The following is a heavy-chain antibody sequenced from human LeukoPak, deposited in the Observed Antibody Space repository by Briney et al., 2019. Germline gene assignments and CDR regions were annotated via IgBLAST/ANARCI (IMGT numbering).Heavy chain of an antibody. V-gene: IGHV4-39*01. J-gene: IGHJ5*02. CDR3: ARPYGSGSYYNP. Sequence: PSETLSLTCTVSGGSISSNSYYWGWIRQPPGKGLEWIGSIYYSGSTYYNPSLKSRVTISVDTSKNQFSLKLSSVTAADTAVYYCARPYGSGSYYNPWGQGTLVTVSS. CDR2: IYYSGST. CDR1: GGSISSNSYY. D-gene: IGHD3-10*01.